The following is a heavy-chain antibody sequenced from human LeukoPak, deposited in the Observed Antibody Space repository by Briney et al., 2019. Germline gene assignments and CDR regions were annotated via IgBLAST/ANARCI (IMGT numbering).Heavy chain of an antibody. V-gene: IGHV3-15*01. Sequence: PGGSLRLSCAASGFTFDKAWMTWVRQAPGKGLEWVGRIKSKIHGGTIDYAAPVKGRFTISRDDSENTVYLQMSSLRTEDTAMYYCTTPPVPGIDYWGQGIQVTVSS. CDR1: GFTFDKAW. CDR3: TTPPVPGIDY. D-gene: IGHD6-19*01. CDR2: IKSKIHGGTI. J-gene: IGHJ4*02.